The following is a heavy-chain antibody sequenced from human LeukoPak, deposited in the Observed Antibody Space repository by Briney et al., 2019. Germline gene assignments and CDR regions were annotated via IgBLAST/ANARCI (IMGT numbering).Heavy chain of an antibody. CDR3: ATSQPYDSSGYYQNY. D-gene: IGHD3-22*01. V-gene: IGHV4-34*01. CDR1: GGSFSGYY. Sequence: SETLSLTCAVYGGSFSGYYWSWIRQPPGKGREWIGEINHSGSTNYNPSLKSRVTISVDTSKNQFSLKLSSVTAADTAVYYCATSQPYDSSGYYQNYWGQGTLVTVSS. J-gene: IGHJ4*02. CDR2: INHSGST.